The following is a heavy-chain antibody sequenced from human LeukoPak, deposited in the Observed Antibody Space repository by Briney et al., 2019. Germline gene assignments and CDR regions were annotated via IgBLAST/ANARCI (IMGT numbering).Heavy chain of an antibody. D-gene: IGHD3-10*01. Sequence: ASVTVSFKASGYTFTDYYMHWVRQAPGQGLEWMGWINPNSGGTNYAQKFQGRVTMTRDTSISTAYMELSRLRSDDTAVYYCARGESKSGSLDYWGQGTLVTVSS. CDR2: INPNSGGT. CDR1: GYTFTDYY. V-gene: IGHV1-2*02. J-gene: IGHJ4*02. CDR3: ARGESKSGSLDY.